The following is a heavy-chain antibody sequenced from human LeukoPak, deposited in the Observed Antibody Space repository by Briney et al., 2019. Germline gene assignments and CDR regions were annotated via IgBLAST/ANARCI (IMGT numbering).Heavy chain of an antibody. CDR2: ISGSGDTT. CDR1: GFTFSSYA. V-gene: IGHV3-23*01. J-gene: IGHJ4*01. Sequence: GGSLRLSCAASGFTFSSYAMSWVRQAPGKGLEWVSGISGSGDTTYYIDSVKGRFAISRDNSRNTLHVQMDSLRADDTAVYYCAKGRGNPYYFDYWGQGTLVTVSS. CDR3: AKGRGNPYYFDY. D-gene: IGHD1-14*01.